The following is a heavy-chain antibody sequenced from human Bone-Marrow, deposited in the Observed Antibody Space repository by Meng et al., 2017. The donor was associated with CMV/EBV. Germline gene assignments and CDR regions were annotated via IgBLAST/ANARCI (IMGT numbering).Heavy chain of an antibody. CDR3: ARVGAAAGPYPGGSVYYYGMDV. J-gene: IGHJ6*02. Sequence: GESLKISCAASGFTFSSYSMNWVRQAPGKGLEWVSSISSSSYIYYADSVKGRFTISRDNAKNSLYLQMNSLRAEDTAVYYCARVGAAAGPYPGGSVYYYGMDVWGQGTTVTVSS. D-gene: IGHD6-13*01. V-gene: IGHV3-21*01. CDR1: GFTFSSYS. CDR2: ISSSSYI.